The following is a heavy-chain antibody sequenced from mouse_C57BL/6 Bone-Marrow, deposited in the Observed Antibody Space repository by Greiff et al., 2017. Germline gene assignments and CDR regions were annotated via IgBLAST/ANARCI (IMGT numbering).Heavy chain of an antibody. V-gene: IGHV1-15*01. CDR3: TAIYYGNYLYWYFDV. J-gene: IGHJ1*03. D-gene: IGHD2-1*01. CDR2: IDPETGGT. CDR1: GYTFTDYE. Sequence: VKLMESGAELVRPGASVTLSCKASGYTFTDYEMHWVKQTPVPGLEWIGAIDPETGGTAYNQKFKGKAILTADKSSSTAYMELRSLTSEDSAVYYCTAIYYGNYLYWYFDVWGTGTTVTVSS.